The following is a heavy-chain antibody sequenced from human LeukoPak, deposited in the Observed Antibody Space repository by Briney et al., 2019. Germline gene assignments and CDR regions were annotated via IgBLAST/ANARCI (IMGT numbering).Heavy chain of an antibody. CDR1: GFTFSSYW. CDR3: ARSVWPTVPNSALDI. J-gene: IGHJ3*02. Sequence: HPGGSLRLSCAASGFTFSSYWMSWVRQAPGKGLEWVANIKQDGSEKYYVDSVKGRFTISRDNAKNSLYLQLASLRGDDTAVYYCARSVWPTVPNSALDIWGQGTVVTVSS. D-gene: IGHD4-17*01. CDR2: IKQDGSEK. V-gene: IGHV3-7*01.